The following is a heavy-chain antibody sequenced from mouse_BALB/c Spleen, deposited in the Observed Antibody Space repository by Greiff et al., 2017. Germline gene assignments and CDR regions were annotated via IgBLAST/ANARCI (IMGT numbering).Heavy chain of an antibody. V-gene: IGHV14-1*02. CDR3: AREEGLRPYYYAMDY. Sequence: DVKLQESGAELVRPGALVKLSCKASGFNIKDYYMHWVKQRPEQGLEWIGWIDPENGNTIYDPKFQGKASITADTSSNTAYLQLSSLTSEDTAVYYCAREEGLRPYYYAMDYWGQGTSVTVSS. CDR2: IDPENGNT. D-gene: IGHD2-4*01. CDR1: GFNIKDYY. J-gene: IGHJ4*01.